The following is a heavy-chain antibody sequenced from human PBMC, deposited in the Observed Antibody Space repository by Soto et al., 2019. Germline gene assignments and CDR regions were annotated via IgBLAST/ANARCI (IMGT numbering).Heavy chain of an antibody. V-gene: IGHV4-4*02. CDR2: ISHTRIA. D-gene: IGHD3-16*01. CDR1: GDSITNNHW. CDR3: VRKWGFYYYGLDV. J-gene: IGHJ6*02. Sequence: QMQLRESGPGLVKPSWTLSLTCSVYGDSITNNHWWRWVRQPPGQGPELIVEISHTRIANYNPSLDSRVAFSVDKSQNKFSRSVTAVTAADTAVDYWVRKWGFYYYGLDVWAQGTTVTVSS.